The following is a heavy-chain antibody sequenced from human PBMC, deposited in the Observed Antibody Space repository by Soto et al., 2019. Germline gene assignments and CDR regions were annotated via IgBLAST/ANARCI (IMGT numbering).Heavy chain of an antibody. CDR1: GGSLSSGSYY. D-gene: IGHD6-19*01. Sequence: QLQLQESGPGLVKPSETLTLTCTVSGGSLSSGSYYWGWIRQPPGKGLEWIGSIPYSGNTYYNPSLKTRVTLSVDASNNEFPLKLSSVTAADTAVYHCARPFAAQTVAGFDSWGQGTLVTVSS. J-gene: IGHJ4*02. V-gene: IGHV4-39*01. CDR2: IPYSGNT. CDR3: ARPFAAQTVAGFDS.